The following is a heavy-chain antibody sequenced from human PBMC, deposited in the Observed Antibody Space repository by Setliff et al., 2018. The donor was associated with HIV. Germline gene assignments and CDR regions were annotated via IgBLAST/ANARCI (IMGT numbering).Heavy chain of an antibody. Sequence: LRLSCAASGFVFRNYNMNWVRQAPGKGLEWVSSVSSDGRYIYYADSVRGRFTISRDDAKSSLYLQMNSLRAEDTAIYYCARDRASSGYYARFDHWGQGTLVTV. D-gene: IGHD3-22*01. CDR2: VSSDGRYI. CDR1: GFVFRNYN. J-gene: IGHJ4*02. CDR3: ARDRASSGYYARFDH. V-gene: IGHV3-21*06.